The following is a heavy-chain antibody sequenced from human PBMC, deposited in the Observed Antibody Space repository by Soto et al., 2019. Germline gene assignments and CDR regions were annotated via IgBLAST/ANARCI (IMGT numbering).Heavy chain of an antibody. J-gene: IGHJ4*02. CDR3: ASYRYDY. Sequence: SQTLSLTCAISGDSISSNSAAWNWIRQSPSRGFEWLGRTYYRSRWYHDYAVSVKRRIIINPDTSKNQVSLQLNSVTPDDTAVYYCASYRYDYWGQGTVVTVSS. D-gene: IGHD4-4*01. V-gene: IGHV6-1*01. CDR1: GDSISSNSAA. CDR2: TYYRSRWYH.